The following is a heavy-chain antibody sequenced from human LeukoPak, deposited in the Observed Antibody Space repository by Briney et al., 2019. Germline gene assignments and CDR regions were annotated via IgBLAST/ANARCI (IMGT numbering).Heavy chain of an antibody. CDR3: AKSRHAEPSSYFDY. V-gene: IGHV3-74*01. D-gene: IGHD1-14*01. J-gene: IGHJ4*02. CDR1: GFTFSSYW. CDR2: INSDGSST. Sequence: GGSLRLSCAASGFTFSSYWMHWVRQAPGKGLVWVSRINSDGSSTSYADSVKGRFTISRDNSKSTLYLQMNSLRAEDTAVYYCAKSRHAEPSSYFDYWGQGTLVTVSS.